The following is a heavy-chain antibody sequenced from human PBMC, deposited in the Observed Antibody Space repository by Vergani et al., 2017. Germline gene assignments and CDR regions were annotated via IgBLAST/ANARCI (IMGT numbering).Heavy chain of an antibody. D-gene: IGHD3-10*01. V-gene: IGHV1-18*01. CDR1: GYTFTSYG. CDR2: ISAYNGNT. J-gene: IGHJ5*02. CDR3: ARAPRTMVRGGWFDP. Sequence: QVQLVQSGAEVKKPGASVKVSCKASGYTFTSYGISWVRQAPGQGLEWMGWISAYNGNTNYAQKLQGRVTMTTDTSTSTAYMELRSRRSDDTAVYYCARAPRTMVRGGWFDPWGQGTLVTVSS.